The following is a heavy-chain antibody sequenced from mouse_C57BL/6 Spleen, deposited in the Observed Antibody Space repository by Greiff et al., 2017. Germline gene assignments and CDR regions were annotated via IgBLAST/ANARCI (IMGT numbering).Heavy chain of an antibody. CDR1: GFTFSDYG. CDR2: ISSGSSTI. J-gene: IGHJ3*01. CDR3: ARGEYDYSGFAY. Sequence: EVKLMESGGGLVKPGGSLKLSCAASGFTFSDYGMHWVRQAPEKGLEWVAYISSGSSTIYYADTVKGRFTISRDNAKNTLFLQMTSLRSEDTAMYYCARGEYDYSGFAYWGQGTLVTVSA. D-gene: IGHD2-4*01. V-gene: IGHV5-17*01.